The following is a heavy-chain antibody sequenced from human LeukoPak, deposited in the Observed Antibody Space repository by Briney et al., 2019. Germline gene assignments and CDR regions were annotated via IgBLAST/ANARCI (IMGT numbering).Heavy chain of an antibody. V-gene: IGHV4-30-2*01. Sequence: PSETLSLTCTVSGGSISSGGFYWSWIRQPPGKGLEWVGYIYDSGNTYYNPSLKSRVTISVDRPKNQFSLNLDSVSAADTAVYCARSGSYLGHFDYWGQGTLVTVSS. D-gene: IGHD1-26*01. J-gene: IGHJ4*02. CDR2: IYDSGNT. CDR1: GGSISSGGFY. CDR3: ARSGSYLGHFDY.